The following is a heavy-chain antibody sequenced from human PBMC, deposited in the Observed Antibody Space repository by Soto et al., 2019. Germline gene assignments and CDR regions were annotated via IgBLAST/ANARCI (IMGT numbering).Heavy chain of an antibody. CDR2: IKSKTDGGTT. J-gene: IGHJ6*02. CDR1: GFTFSNAW. Sequence: GESLKISCAASGFTFSNAWMNWVRQAPGKGLEWVGRIKSKTDGGTTDYAAPVKGRFTISRDDSKNTLYLQMNSLKTEDTAVYYCTTDTTVTPFYYYYGMDVWGQGTTVTVSS. V-gene: IGHV3-15*07. D-gene: IGHD4-4*01. CDR3: TTDTTVTPFYYYYGMDV.